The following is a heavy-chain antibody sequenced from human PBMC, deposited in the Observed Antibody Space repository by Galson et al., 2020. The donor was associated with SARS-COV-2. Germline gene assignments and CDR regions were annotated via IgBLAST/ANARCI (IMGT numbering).Heavy chain of an antibody. D-gene: IGHD3-22*01. CDR2: INTNTGNP. CDR1: GYTFTSYA. Sequence: ASVKVSCKASGYTFTSYAMNWVRQAPGQGLEWMGWINTNTGNPTYAQGFTGRFVFSLDTSVSTAYLQISSLKAEDTAVYYCARPTTRNYYDSSGYYYLDPIEFDPWGQGTLVTVSS. J-gene: IGHJ5*02. V-gene: IGHV7-4-1*02. CDR3: ARPTTRNYYDSSGYYYLDPIEFDP.